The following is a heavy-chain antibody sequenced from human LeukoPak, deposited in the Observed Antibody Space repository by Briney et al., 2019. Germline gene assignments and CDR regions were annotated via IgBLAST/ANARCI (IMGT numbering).Heavy chain of an antibody. J-gene: IGHJ5*02. D-gene: IGHD3-22*01. CDR1: GGSISSGSYY. Sequence: SETLSLTCTVSGGSISSGSYYWSWIRQPAGKGLEWIGRIYTSGSTNYNPSLKSRVTISVDTSKNQFSLKLSSVTAADTAVYYCARVYYYDSSGYYPGFDPWGQGTLVTVSS. CDR3: ARVYYYDSSGYYPGFDP. V-gene: IGHV4-61*02. CDR2: IYTSGST.